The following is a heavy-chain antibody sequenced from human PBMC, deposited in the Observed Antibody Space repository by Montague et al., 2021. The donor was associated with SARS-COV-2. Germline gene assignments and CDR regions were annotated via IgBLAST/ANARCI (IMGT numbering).Heavy chain of an antibody. J-gene: IGHJ6*02. CDR3: ARLLRSCTNGVCRTYHYYAMDY. CDR1: GGSISGYY. CDR2: IYYSGST. Sequence: SETLSLTCSVSGGSISGYYWSWLRQPPGKGLEWIGDIYYSGSTKYNPSLKSRVTISVDRSKNQFSLNLNSVTAADTDVYFCARLLRSCTNGVCRTYHYYAMDYWGQGSTVTVSS. V-gene: IGHV4-59*01. D-gene: IGHD2-8*01.